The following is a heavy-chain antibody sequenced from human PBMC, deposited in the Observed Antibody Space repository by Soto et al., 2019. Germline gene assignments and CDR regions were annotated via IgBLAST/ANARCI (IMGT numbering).Heavy chain of an antibody. J-gene: IGHJ4*02. Sequence: SETLSLTCTVSGGSIGSSSYYWGWIRQPPGKGLEWIGSIYYSGSTHYNPSLQSRVTISADTSKNQVSLKVNSVTAADTAVYYCARDHPHSYGVYYFDYWGQGTPVTVSS. CDR2: IYYSGST. CDR1: GGSIGSSSYY. V-gene: IGHV4-39*07. CDR3: ARDHPHSYGVYYFDY. D-gene: IGHD5-18*01.